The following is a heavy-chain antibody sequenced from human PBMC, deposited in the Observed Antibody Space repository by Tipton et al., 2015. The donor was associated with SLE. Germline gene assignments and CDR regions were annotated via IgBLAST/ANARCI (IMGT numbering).Heavy chain of an antibody. CDR1: GGSFSGYY. V-gene: IGHV4-34*01. CDR2: ISDSEIT. J-gene: IGHJ5*02. CDR3: VRGLGETDYGDYGDL. Sequence: TLSLTCAVYGGSFSGYYWSWIRQPPGKGLEWIGEISDSEITDYNPSLKSRVNISADTSKNQFSLRLTSVTAADTAVYYCVRGLGETDYGDYGDLWGQGTLVTVSS. D-gene: IGHD4-17*01.